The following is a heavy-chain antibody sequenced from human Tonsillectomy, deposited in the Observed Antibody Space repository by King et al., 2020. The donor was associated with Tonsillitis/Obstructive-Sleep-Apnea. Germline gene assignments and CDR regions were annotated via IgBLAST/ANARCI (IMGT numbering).Heavy chain of an antibody. D-gene: IGHD6-19*01. CDR1: GFTFSSYS. CDR2: ISSSSSYI. CDR3: ARYGYSSGWYKDY. V-gene: IGHV3-21*01. Sequence: QLVQSGGGLVKPGGSVRLSCAASGFTFSSYSMNWVRQAPGKGLEWVSSISSSSSYIYYADSVKGRFTISRDNAKNSLYLQMNSLRAEDTAVYYCARYGYSSGWYKDYWGQGTLVTVSS. J-gene: IGHJ4*02.